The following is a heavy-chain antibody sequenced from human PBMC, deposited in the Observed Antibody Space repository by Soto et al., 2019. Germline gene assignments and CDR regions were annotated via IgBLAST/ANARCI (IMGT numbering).Heavy chain of an antibody. Sequence: ASVKVSCKASGYTFTGYYMHWVRQAPGLGLEWMGWINPNSGGTNYAQKFQGWVTMTRDTSISTAYMELSRLRSDDTAVYYCARVDCSSTSCQEDYYYYMDVWGKGTTVTVSS. CDR3: ARVDCSSTSCQEDYYYYMDV. CDR2: INPNSGGT. CDR1: GYTFTGYY. J-gene: IGHJ6*03. D-gene: IGHD2-2*01. V-gene: IGHV1-2*04.